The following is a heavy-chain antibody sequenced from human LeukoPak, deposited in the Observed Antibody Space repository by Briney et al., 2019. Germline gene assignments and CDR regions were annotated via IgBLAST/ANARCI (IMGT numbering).Heavy chain of an antibody. CDR1: GYTFTDYY. J-gene: IGHJ5*02. CDR3: ATFSSLCSHVFS. CDR2: VDPEDGET. Sequence: ASVKISCKASGYTFTDYYMHWVQQAPGKGLEWMGRVDPEDGETIYAEKFQGRVTITADTSTDTAYMELSSLRSEDTAVYYCATFSSLCSHVFSWGQGTLVTVSS. D-gene: IGHD3/OR15-3a*01. V-gene: IGHV1-69-2*01.